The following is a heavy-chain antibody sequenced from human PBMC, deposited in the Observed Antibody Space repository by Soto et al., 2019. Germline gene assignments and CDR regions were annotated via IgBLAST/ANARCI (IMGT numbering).Heavy chain of an antibody. D-gene: IGHD6-19*01. V-gene: IGHV5-10-1*01. J-gene: IGHJ6*02. CDR1: GYSFTSHW. CDR3: ARHRPVASTTSPPSDX. CDR2: IDPSDSYT. Sequence: VESLKISCKGSGYSFTSHWISWVRQMPGKGLEWMGRIDPSDSYTNYSPSFQGHVTISAYKSIITAYLQWSSLKASDTAMYYSARHRPVASTTSPPSDXWGQGTTVTV.